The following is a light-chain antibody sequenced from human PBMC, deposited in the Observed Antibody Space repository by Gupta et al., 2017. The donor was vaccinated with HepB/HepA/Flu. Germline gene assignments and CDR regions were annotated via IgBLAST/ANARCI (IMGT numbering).Light chain of an antibody. CDR3: CSYAGISTFYV. V-gene: IGLV2-23*02. Sequence: QSALTQPASVSGSPGQSITISCTGTSSDVGSYNLVSWYQQHPGKAPKLMFYEVSKRPSGVSNRFSGSKSGNTASLTISGLQAEDETDYYCCSYAGISTFYVFGTGTKVTVL. J-gene: IGLJ1*01. CDR2: EVS. CDR1: SSDVGSYNL.